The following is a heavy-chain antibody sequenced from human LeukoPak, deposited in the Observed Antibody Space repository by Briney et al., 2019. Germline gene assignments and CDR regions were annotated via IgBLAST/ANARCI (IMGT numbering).Heavy chain of an antibody. CDR3: ATGPWLGESNYFDY. CDR2: IYYSGST. V-gene: IGHV4-59*01. CDR1: GGSLSNYF. J-gene: IGHJ4*02. Sequence: SETLSLTCTVSGGSLSNYFWTWIRQPPGKGLEWIGYIYYSGSTNYNPSLKSRVTISVDTSKNQFSLNLMSVTAADTAVYYCATGPWLGESNYFDYWGQGTLVTVSS. D-gene: IGHD3-10*01.